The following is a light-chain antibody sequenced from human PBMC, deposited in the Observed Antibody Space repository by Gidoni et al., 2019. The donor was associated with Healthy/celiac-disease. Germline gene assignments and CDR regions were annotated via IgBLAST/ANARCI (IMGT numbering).Light chain of an antibody. CDR1: QSISSY. CDR3: QQSNSTLRT. J-gene: IGKJ1*01. Sequence: DIQMTQSPSSLSASVGDRVTITCRASQSISSYLNWYQQKPGKAPKLLIYAATSLQSGVPSRFSGSGSGTDFTLTISRLQPEDFATYYWQQSNSTLRTFGQGTKVEIK. CDR2: AAT. V-gene: IGKV1-39*01.